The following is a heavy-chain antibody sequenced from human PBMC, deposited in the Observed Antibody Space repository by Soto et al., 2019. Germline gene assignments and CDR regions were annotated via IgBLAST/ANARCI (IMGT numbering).Heavy chain of an antibody. CDR2: IHYSGST. CDR3: TRGGDAYKNGH. V-gene: IGHV4-61*01. J-gene: IGHJ4*02. D-gene: IGHD2-21*01. CDR1: GGSVSIGTYY. Sequence: QVQLQESGPGLVKPSETLSLTCTVPGGSVSIGTYYWSCIRQPPGKGLEWIGFIHYSGSTNYNPSLKSRVTMSVDTSKNQFSLKLTSVNAADTAVYYCTRGGDAYKNGHWGQGTLVTVYS.